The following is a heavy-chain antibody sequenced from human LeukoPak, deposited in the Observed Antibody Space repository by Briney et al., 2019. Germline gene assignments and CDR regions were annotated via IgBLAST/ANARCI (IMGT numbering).Heavy chain of an antibody. CDR2: INPYSGGA. D-gene: IGHD1-26*01. CDR1: GYTFSDYF. J-gene: IGHJ4*02. Sequence: ASVKVSCKTSGYTFSDYFIHWVRQAPGQGLEWMGWINPYSGGANFAQKFQGRVTMTRDTSTSTVYMELSRLRSDDTAVYYSARGSGSYLVHFDYWGQGTLVTVSS. V-gene: IGHV1-2*02. CDR3: ARGSGSYLVHFDY.